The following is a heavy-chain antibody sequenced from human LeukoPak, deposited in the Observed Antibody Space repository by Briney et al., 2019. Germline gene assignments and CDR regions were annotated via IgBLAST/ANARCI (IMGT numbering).Heavy chain of an antibody. CDR3: ARVKKQQLVIGSALNYFDY. V-gene: IGHV4-34*01. CDR1: GGSFSGYY. Sequence: PSETLSLTCAVYGGSFSGYYWSWIRPPPGQGLEWIGEINHSGSTNYNPSLKSRVTISVDTSKNQFSLKLSSVTAADTAVYYCARVKKQQLVIGSALNYFDYWGQGTLVTVSS. CDR2: INHSGST. D-gene: IGHD6-13*01. J-gene: IGHJ4*02.